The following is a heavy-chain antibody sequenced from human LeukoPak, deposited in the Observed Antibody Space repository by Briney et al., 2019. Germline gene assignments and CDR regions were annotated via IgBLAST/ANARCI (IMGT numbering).Heavy chain of an antibody. V-gene: IGHV3-53*01. CDR1: GFTVGSNY. D-gene: IGHD4-11*01. CDR2: VYSDDRT. J-gene: IGHJ4*02. Sequence: PGGSLRLSCAASGFTVGSNYLSWVRQAPRKGLEWVSGVYSDDRTTYADSVKGRLTISRDNSKNTLYLQMNSLRAEDTAVYYCAKEAQQYYFDYWGQGTLVTVSS. CDR3: AKEAQQYYFDY.